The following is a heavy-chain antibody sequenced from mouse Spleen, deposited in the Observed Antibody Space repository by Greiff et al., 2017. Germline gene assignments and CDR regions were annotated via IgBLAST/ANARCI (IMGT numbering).Heavy chain of an antibody. J-gene: IGHJ2*01. CDR3: ARNGYDVGGYYFDY. D-gene: IGHD2-2*01. V-gene: IGHV1-59*01. CDR1: GYTFTSYW. CDR2: IDPSDSYT. Sequence: VQLQQPGAELVRPGTSVKLSCKASGYTFTSYWMHWVKQRPGQGLEWIGVIDPSDSYTNYNQKFKGKATLTVDTSSSTAYMQLSSLTSEDSAVYYCARNGYDVGGYYFDYWGQGTTLTVSS.